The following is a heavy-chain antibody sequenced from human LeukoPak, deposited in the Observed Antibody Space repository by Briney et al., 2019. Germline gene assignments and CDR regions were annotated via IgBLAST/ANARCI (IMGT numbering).Heavy chain of an antibody. CDR3: AKGGTSWGATRYYFDY. J-gene: IGHJ4*02. D-gene: IGHD2-2*01. CDR1: GFTFSSYA. V-gene: IGHV3-23*01. Sequence: GGSLRLSCTASGFTFSSYAMAWVRQAPGKGLEWVSAISGSGGSTYYADSVKGRFTISRDNSKNTLYLQMNSLIAEDTAVYYCAKGGTSWGATRYYFDYWGQGTLVTVSS. CDR2: ISGSGGST.